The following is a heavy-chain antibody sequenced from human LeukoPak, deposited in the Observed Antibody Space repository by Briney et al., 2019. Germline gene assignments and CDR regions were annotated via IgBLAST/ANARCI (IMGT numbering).Heavy chain of an antibody. CDR1: GVTFSSYG. D-gene: IGHD6-13*01. V-gene: IGHV3-30*02. CDR3: AEDAGIAAAGTFFQH. Sequence: GGSLRLSCAGSGVTFSSYGMHWVRQAPGKGLEWVAFIRYDGSNKYYADSVKGRFTISRDNSKNTLYLQMNSLRAEDTAVYYCAEDAGIAAAGTFFQHWGQGTLVTVSS. J-gene: IGHJ1*01. CDR2: IRYDGSNK.